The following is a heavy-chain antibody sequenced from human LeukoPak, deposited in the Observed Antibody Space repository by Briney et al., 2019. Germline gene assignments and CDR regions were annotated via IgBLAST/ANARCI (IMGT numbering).Heavy chain of an antibody. Sequence: GESLQISCKGSGYSFPTYWIAWVRQMPGKGLEWMGIINPGDSDTRYNPSFQGQVTISADKSFSSAYLQRSSLKASDTAMYYCARHTPSLLWFEEGIDYWGQGTLVTVSS. CDR2: INPGDSDT. V-gene: IGHV5-51*01. CDR3: ARHTPSLLWFEEGIDY. J-gene: IGHJ4*02. D-gene: IGHD3-10*01. CDR1: GYSFPTYW.